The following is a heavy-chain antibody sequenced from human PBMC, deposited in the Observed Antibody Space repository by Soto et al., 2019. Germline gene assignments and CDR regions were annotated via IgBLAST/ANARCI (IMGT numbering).Heavy chain of an antibody. CDR3: ARDTVTSNSIYYFDY. CDR2: IYYSGST. D-gene: IGHD4-17*01. Sequence: SETLSLTCTVSGGSISSGDYYWSWIRQPPGKGLEWIGYIYYSGSTYYNPSLKSRVTISVDTSKNQFSLKLSSVTAADTAVYYCARDTVTSNSIYYFDYWGQGTLVTVSS. J-gene: IGHJ4*02. V-gene: IGHV4-30-4*01. CDR1: GGSISSGDYY.